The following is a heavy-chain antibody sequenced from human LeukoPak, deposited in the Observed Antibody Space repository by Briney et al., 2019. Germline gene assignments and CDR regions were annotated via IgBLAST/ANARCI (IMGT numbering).Heavy chain of an antibody. CDR2: ISSSGSTV. J-gene: IGHJ4*02. V-gene: IGHV3-11*01. D-gene: IGHD4-17*01. CDR1: GFTFSDYY. Sequence: GRSLRLSCAASGFTFSDYYISWIRQAPGMGLEWVSYISSSGSTVYYADSVKGRFTISRDNAKNSLYLQMNSLRAEDTAVYYCARAGTDDYGDYGYWGQGTLVTVSS. CDR3: ARAGTDDYGDYGY.